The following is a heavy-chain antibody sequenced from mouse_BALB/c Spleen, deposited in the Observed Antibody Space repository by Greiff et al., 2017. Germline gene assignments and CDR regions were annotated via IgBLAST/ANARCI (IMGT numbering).Heavy chain of an antibody. CDR3: ARSYGPYAMDY. Sequence: DVKLQESGPGLVKPSQSLSLTCTVTGYSITSDYAWNWIRQFPGNKLEWMGYISYSGSTSYNPSLKSRISITRDTSKNQFFLQLNSVTTEDTATYYCARSYGPYAMDYWGQGTSVTVSS. V-gene: IGHV3-2*02. CDR2: ISYSGST. CDR1: GYSITSDYA. J-gene: IGHJ4*01. D-gene: IGHD3-3*01.